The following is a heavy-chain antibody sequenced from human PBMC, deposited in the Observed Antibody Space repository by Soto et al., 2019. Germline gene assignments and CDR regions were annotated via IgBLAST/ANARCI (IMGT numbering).Heavy chain of an antibody. D-gene: IGHD3-10*01. V-gene: IGHV3-33*01. Sequence: GGSLRLSCAASGFTFSSYGMHWVRQAPGKGLEWVAVIWYDGSNKYYAESVKGRFTISRDNSKNTLYLQMNSLRAEDTAVYYCARDLAYGSGANDYWGQGTLVTVSS. CDR3: ARDLAYGSGANDY. J-gene: IGHJ4*02. CDR1: GFTFSSYG. CDR2: IWYDGSNK.